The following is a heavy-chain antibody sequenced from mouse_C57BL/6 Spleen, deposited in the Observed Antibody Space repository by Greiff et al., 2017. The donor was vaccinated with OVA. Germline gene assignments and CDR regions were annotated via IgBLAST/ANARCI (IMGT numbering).Heavy chain of an antibody. J-gene: IGHJ3*01. V-gene: IGHV1-82*01. CDR2: IYPGDGDT. Sequence: QVQLQQSGPELVKPGASVKISCTASGYAFSSSWMNWVQQRPGKGLEWIGRIYPGDGDTNYNGKFKGKATLTADKSSSTAYMQLSSLTSEDAAVYFCASPLREGAYWGQGTLVTVSA. CDR1: GYAFSSSW. CDR3: ASPLREGAY. D-gene: IGHD2-12*01.